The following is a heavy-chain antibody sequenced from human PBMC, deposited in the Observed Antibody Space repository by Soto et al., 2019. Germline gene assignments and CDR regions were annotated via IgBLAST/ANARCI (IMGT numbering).Heavy chain of an antibody. V-gene: IGHV1-69*08. Sequence: QDQLVQSGAEVKKPGSSVKVSCKASGGTFSSHTFSWVRQAPGQGLEWMGRIIPALGTATYAQKFQGRVTMTADECATTVYMELNSLRSEDTAVYYCARPAFGDYWYFDLWGRGTLVTVSS. D-gene: IGHD4-17*01. CDR1: GGTFSSHT. J-gene: IGHJ2*01. CDR2: IIPALGTA. CDR3: ARPAFGDYWYFDL.